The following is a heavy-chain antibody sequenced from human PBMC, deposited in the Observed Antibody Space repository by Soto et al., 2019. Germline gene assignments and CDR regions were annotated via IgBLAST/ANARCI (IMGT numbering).Heavy chain of an antibody. J-gene: IGHJ6*02. Sequence: ASVKVSCKGSGYTFTSYHINWVRQAPGQGLEWMGWINPNSGGTNYAQKFQGWVTMTRDTSISTAHMELSRLRSDDTAVYYCARGKVSNGVLVPAAIHYYYGMDVWGQGTTVTVSS. CDR3: ARGKVSNGVLVPAAIHYYYGMDV. CDR2: INPNSGGT. D-gene: IGHD2-2*01. CDR1: GYTFTSYH. V-gene: IGHV1-2*04.